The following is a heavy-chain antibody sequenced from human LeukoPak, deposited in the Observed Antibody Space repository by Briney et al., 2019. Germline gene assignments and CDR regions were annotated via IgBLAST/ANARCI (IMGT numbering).Heavy chain of an antibody. V-gene: IGHV1-46*01. J-gene: IGHJ4*02. D-gene: IGHD6-13*01. CDR3: ARGPSHGHWGYSSSWYDY. Sequence: ASVKVSCKASGYTFTSNYIHWVRQAPGQGLEWMGMIYPRDGSTSYAQKFQGRVTVTRDTSTSTVHMELSGLRSEDTAVYYCARGPSHGHWGYSSSWYDYWGQGTLVTVSS. CDR2: IYPRDGST. CDR1: GYTFTSNY.